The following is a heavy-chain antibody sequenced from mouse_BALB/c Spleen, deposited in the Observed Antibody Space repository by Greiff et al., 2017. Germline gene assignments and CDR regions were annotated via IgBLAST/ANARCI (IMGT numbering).Heavy chain of an antibody. CDR2: ISSGGSYT. V-gene: IGHV5-6*01. Sequence: EVQGVESGGDLVKPGGSLKLSCAASGFTFSSYGMSWVRQTPDKRLEWVATISSGGSYTYYPDSVKGRFTISRDNDKNTLYLQMSSLKSGDTAMYYCAREGYTSWFAYWGQGTLVTVSA. J-gene: IGHJ3*01. CDR3: AREGYTSWFAY. CDR1: GFTFSSYG. D-gene: IGHD2-2*01.